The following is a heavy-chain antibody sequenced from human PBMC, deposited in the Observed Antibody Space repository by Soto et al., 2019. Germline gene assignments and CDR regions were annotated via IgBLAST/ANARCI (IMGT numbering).Heavy chain of an antibody. CDR1: GFTFSSYG. Sequence: GGSLRLSCAASGFTFSSYGMHWVRQAPGKGLEWVAVIWYDGSNKYYADSVKGRFTISRDNSKNTLYLQMNSLRAEDTAVYYCARSEEGYSYGYYFDYLGQGTLVTVSS. V-gene: IGHV3-33*08. D-gene: IGHD5-18*01. J-gene: IGHJ4*02. CDR3: ARSEEGYSYGYYFDY. CDR2: IWYDGSNK.